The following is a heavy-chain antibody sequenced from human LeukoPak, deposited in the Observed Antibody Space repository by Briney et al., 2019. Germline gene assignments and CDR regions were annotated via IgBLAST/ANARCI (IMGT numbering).Heavy chain of an antibody. CDR3: ARDLSVGAKPDLGFDY. V-gene: IGHV3-21*01. Sequence: PGGSLRLSCAASGFTFSSYNMNWVRQAPGKGLEWVSSIKGRFTISRDNAKNSLYLQMISLRAEDTAVYYCARDLSVGAKPDLGFDYWGQGTLVTVSS. J-gene: IGHJ4*02. CDR2: I. CDR1: GFTFSSYN. D-gene: IGHD1-26*01.